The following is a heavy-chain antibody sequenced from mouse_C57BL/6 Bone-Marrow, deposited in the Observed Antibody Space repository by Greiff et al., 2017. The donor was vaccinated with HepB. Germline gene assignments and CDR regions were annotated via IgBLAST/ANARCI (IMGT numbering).Heavy chain of an antibody. CDR3: ASDGYNWYFDV. J-gene: IGHJ1*03. V-gene: IGHV1-80*01. CDR1: GYAFSSYW. D-gene: IGHD2-3*01. Sequence: QVQLKQSGAELVKPGASVKISCKASGYAFSSYWMNWVKQRPGKGLEWIGQIYPGDGDTNYNGKFKGKATLTADKSSSTAYMQLSSLTSEDSAVYFCASDGYNWYFDVWGTGTTVTVSS. CDR2: IYPGDGDT.